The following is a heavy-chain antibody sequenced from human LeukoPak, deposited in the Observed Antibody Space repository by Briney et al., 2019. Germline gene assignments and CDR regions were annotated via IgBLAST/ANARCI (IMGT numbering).Heavy chain of an antibody. J-gene: IGHJ4*02. CDR1: GYTFTGHF. CDR2: IKPKCGAT. CDR3: ARVREWEEISGAIPDYFDY. D-gene: IGHD3-3*01. Sequence: ASVKVSCKASGYTFTGHFMNWVRQAPEQGLEWMGWIKPKCGATAYAQKFQGRVTMTRDTAINTAYLELSSLTSDDTAVYYCARVREWEEISGAIPDYFDYWGQGTLITVSS. V-gene: IGHV1-2*02.